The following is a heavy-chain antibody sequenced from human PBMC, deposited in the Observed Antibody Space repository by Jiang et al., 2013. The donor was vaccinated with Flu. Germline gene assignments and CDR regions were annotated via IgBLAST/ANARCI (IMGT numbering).Heavy chain of an antibody. J-gene: IGHJ3*01. D-gene: IGHD6-19*01. V-gene: IGHV4-39*07. CDR2: IYYSGNT. Sequence: GSGLVKPSETLSLTCTVSDGSISSSYSFYWGWIRQSPGKGLEWIGSIYYSGNTFYSPSLESRVTMSVDTSKNQYSLKLSSVSAADTARYYCARHFRAIVMADTRGAFDSWGHGTVVTVSS. CDR3: ARHFRAIVMADTRGAFDS. CDR1: DGSISSSYSFY.